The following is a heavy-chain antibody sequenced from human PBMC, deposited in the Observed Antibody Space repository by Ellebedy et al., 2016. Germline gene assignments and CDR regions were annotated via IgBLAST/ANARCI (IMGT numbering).Heavy chain of an antibody. CDR1: GGTFSSDA. CDR3: ATERGTAVANPDS. D-gene: IGHD6-19*01. CDR2: IIPVFGVP. V-gene: IGHV1-69*13. Sequence: SVKVSCXASGGTFSSDAISWVRQAPGQGLEWMGGIIPVFGVPYYAQSFQGRVTITADESTSTGYMELSSLTSEDTAVYSCATERGTAVANPDSWGQGTLVTVSS. J-gene: IGHJ4*02.